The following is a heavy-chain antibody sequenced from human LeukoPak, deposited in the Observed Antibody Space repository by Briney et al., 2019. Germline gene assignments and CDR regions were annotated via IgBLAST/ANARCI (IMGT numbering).Heavy chain of an antibody. Sequence: ASVKVSCKASGYTLTEYYIHWVRQAPGQGLEWMGFIIPDSGGTTYQQNLQGRVTMTRDTSISTFYVELSSLRPDDTAVYYCSTEDKYCTGANCGVFWGQGTLVTVSS. D-gene: IGHD2-8*02. CDR2: IIPDSGGT. J-gene: IGHJ4*02. CDR1: GYTLTEYY. CDR3: STEDKYCTGANCGVF. V-gene: IGHV1-2*02.